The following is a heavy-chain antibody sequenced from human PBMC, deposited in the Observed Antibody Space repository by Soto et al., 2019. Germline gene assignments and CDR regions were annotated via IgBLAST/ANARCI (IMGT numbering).Heavy chain of an antibody. CDR2: IIPIFGTA. V-gene: IGHV1-69*01. J-gene: IGHJ5*02. CDR1: GGTFSSYA. D-gene: IGHD2-2*01. Sequence: QVQLVQSGAEVKKPGSSVKVSCKASGGTFSSYAISWVRQAPGQGLEWMGGIIPIFGTANYAQKFQGRVTITADESTSTAYMELSSRRSEDTAVYYCARSYGYCSSTSCYNWFDPWGQGTLVTVSS. CDR3: ARSYGYCSSTSCYNWFDP.